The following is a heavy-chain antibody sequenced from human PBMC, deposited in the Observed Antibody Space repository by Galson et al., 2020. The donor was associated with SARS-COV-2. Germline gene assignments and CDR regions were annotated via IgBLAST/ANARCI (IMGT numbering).Heavy chain of an antibody. V-gene: IGHV1-69*13. CDR2: IIHVFHTA. Sequence: SVKVSCKASGGTFSNPDVNWVRQAPGQGLEWLGGIIHVFHTATYAQKFQGRVTITADEPTTTAYMELTSLRSDDTAVYFCVRGEVQTLDYWGQGARVTVSS. CDR1: GGTFSNPD. D-gene: IGHD1-1*01. J-gene: IGHJ4*02. CDR3: VRGEVQTLDY.